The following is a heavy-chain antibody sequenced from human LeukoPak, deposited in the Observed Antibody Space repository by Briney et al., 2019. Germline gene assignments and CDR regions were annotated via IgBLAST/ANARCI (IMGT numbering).Heavy chain of an antibody. CDR2: ISGSGGTT. CDR3: AKKLAYRDDY. Sequence: PGGSLRLSCAASGFTLSNYLMHWVRQAPGKGLEWVSDISGSGGTTYYADSVKGRFTISRDNSKNTLYLQMNSLRAEDTAVYYCAKKLAYRDDYWGQGTLVTVSS. V-gene: IGHV3-23*01. J-gene: IGHJ4*02. CDR1: GFTLSNYL. D-gene: IGHD3-16*02.